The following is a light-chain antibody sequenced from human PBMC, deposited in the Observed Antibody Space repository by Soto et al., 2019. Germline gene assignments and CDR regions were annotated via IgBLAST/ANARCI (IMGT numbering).Light chain of an antibody. J-gene: IGKJ2*01. Sequence: DIQMTQSPSSLSASVGDRVTITCRASQSINTFLNWYQQRPGEAPKLLIYLASTLQTGVPSRFSGSGSGTDFTLTISSLQPEDFATYFCQQTSGVPRTFGQGTKLAI. CDR1: QSINTF. CDR3: QQTSGVPRT. CDR2: LAS. V-gene: IGKV1-39*01.